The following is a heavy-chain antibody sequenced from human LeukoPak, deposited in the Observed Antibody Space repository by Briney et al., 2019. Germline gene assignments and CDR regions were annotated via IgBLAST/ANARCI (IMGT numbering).Heavy chain of an antibody. V-gene: IGHV4-34*01. D-gene: IGHD3-10*01. Sequence: SETLSLTCAVYGGSFSGYYWSWIRQPPGKGLEWIGEINHSGSTNYNPSLKSRVTISVDTSKNQFSLKLSSVTAADTAVYYCASHVSLYYFSLGGWGQGTLVTVSS. CDR3: ASHVSLYYFSLGG. CDR1: GGSFSGYY. CDR2: INHSGST. J-gene: IGHJ4*02.